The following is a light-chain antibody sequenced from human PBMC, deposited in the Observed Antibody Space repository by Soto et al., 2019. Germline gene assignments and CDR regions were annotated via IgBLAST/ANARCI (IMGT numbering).Light chain of an antibody. Sequence: DVVVTQSPLSLPVALCRAASISCRCSQRLAHRDGNTYLSWFRQRPGQSPRRLIYKVSNREAGVPDRFSGSGSGTDFTLTISGLEPADLGVYYCQERHNWPITFGQGTRLEIK. CDR1: QRLAHRDGNTY. CDR2: KVS. V-gene: IGKV2-30*02. J-gene: IGKJ5*01. CDR3: QERHNWPIT.